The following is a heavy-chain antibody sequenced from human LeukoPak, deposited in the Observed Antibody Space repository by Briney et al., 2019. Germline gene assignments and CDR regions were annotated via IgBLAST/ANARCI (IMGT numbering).Heavy chain of an antibody. CDR3: ARRRGYSYGHFDY. Sequence: SETLSLTCAVYGGSFSGYYWSWIRQPPGKGLEWIGEINHSGSTNYNPSLKSRVAISVDTSKNQFSLKLSSVTAADTAVYYCARRRGYSYGHFDYWGQGTLVTVSS. CDR1: GGSFSGYY. J-gene: IGHJ4*02. CDR2: INHSGST. D-gene: IGHD5-18*01. V-gene: IGHV4-34*01.